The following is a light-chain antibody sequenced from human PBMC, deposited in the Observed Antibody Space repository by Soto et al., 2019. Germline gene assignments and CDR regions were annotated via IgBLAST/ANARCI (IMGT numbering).Light chain of an antibody. CDR1: QSVNSNY. J-gene: IGKJ2*01. V-gene: IGKV3-20*01. Sequence: EVVLTQSPGTLSLSPGERATLSCRASQSVNSNYLAWYQQKPGQAPRLLIFGASSRATGIPDRFSGSGSGTGFTLTIRRLEPEDFAVYYCQQYGSSPYTFGQGTKVDIK. CDR3: QQYGSSPYT. CDR2: GAS.